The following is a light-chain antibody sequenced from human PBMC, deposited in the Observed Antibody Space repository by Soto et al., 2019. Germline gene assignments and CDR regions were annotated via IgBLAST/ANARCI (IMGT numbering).Light chain of an antibody. V-gene: IGKV3-20*01. CDR3: QQYNNWPRT. J-gene: IGKJ1*01. CDR2: GTS. CDR1: QSLSNFF. Sequence: EIVLTQSPGILSLSPGEGATLSCRASQSLSNFFLAWYQQKPGQAPRLLIYGTSIRATGIPDRFSGSGSGTDFTLTISRLEPEDFAVYYCQQYNNWPRTFGQGTKVDIK.